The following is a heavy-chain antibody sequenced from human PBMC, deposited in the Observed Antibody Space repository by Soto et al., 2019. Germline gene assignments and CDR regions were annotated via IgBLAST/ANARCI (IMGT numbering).Heavy chain of an antibody. J-gene: IGHJ4*02. CDR1: GGSVSSGSYY. V-gene: IGHV4-61*01. Sequence: PSETLSLTCTVSGGSVSSGSYYWSWIRQPPGKGLEWIGYIYYSGSTNYNPSLKSRVTISVDTSKNQFSLKLSSVTAADTAVYYCARSVRSGLLHCSGGSCYPFDYWGQGALVTVSS. D-gene: IGHD2-15*01. CDR3: ARSVRSGLLHCSGGSCYPFDY. CDR2: IYYSGST.